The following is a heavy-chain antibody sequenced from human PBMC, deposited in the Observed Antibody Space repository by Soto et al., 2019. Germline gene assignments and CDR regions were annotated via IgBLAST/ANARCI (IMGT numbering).Heavy chain of an antibody. Sequence: SETLSLTCTVSGGSISSSSYYWGWIRQPPGKGLEWIGSIYYSGSTYYNPSLKSRVTISVDTYKNQFSLKLSSVTAADTAVYYCASITMVREIESVFDYWGQGTLVTSPQ. CDR2: IYYSGST. D-gene: IGHD3-10*01. J-gene: IGHJ4*02. CDR3: ASITMVREIESVFDY. V-gene: IGHV4-39*01. CDR1: GGSISSSSYY.